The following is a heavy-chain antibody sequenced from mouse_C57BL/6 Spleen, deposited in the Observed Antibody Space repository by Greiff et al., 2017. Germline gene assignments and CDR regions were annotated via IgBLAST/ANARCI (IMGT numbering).Heavy chain of an antibody. J-gene: IGHJ3*01. CDR3: ARIDGGYYEAWFAY. Sequence: QVTLKESGPGILQPSQTLSLTCSFSGFSLSTFGMGVGWIRQPSGKGLEWLAHIWWDDDKYYNPALKSRPTISKATSKNQVFLKIANVDTADTATYYCARIDGGYYEAWFAYWGQGTLVTVSA. D-gene: IGHD2-3*01. CDR2: IWWDDDK. CDR1: GFSLSTFGMG. V-gene: IGHV8-8*01.